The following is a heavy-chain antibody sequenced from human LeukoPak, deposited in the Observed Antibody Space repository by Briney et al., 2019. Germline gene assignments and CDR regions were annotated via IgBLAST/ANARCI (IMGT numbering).Heavy chain of an antibody. CDR2: IRYDGSNK. Sequence: GGSQTLSCAASGLTFRSYRMDWVRQAPGKGLEGLAFIRYDGSNKDYGVSVKGRFPISRDNYKNALYLQMNSRRGEDTAVYYCAKGYGDLVAFDIWGQGTMVTVSS. D-gene: IGHD4-17*01. V-gene: IGHV3-30*02. CDR3: AKGYGDLVAFDI. CDR1: GLTFRSYR. J-gene: IGHJ3*02.